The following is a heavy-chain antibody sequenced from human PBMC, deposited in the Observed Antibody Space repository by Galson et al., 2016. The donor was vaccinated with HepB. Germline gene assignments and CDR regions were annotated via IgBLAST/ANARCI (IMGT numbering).Heavy chain of an antibody. Sequence: SLRLSCAASGFTFDDYDLSWVRQPPGKRLEWVSGINWNGGSTCYADSVKGRVTISRDNAKHTLYLQMHSLRAGDTAVYYCARDLGYSSNGVWSKYLDTWGQGTQVTVSS. CDR2: INWNGGST. V-gene: IGHV3-20*04. J-gene: IGHJ5*02. CDR3: ARDLGYSSNGVWSKYLDT. CDR1: GFTFDDYD. D-gene: IGHD2-8*01.